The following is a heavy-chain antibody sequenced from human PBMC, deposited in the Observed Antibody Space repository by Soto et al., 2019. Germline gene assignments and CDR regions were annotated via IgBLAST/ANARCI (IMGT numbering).Heavy chain of an antibody. V-gene: IGHV1-69*01. Sequence: QVQLVQSGAEVRKPGSSVTVSCKASGGTFSNYAISWVRQAPGQGLEWMGGIIPIVGTGSYAQKFQGRVTITADEPTTTAYMELSSLRFEDTAVYYWARVVILVPTASTHYYYHRDVWGPGTTVTVSS. CDR3: ARVVILVPTASTHYYYHRDV. D-gene: IGHD2-2*01. J-gene: IGHJ6*02. CDR1: GGTFSNYA. CDR2: IIPIVGTG.